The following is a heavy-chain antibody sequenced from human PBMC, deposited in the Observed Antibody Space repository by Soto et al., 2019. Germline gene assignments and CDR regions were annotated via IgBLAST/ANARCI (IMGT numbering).Heavy chain of an antibody. Sequence: GGPLNHSYSSSGFPFRSYAMSLVREAPGKGLEWVSAISCSGGSTYYADSVKGRFTISRDNSKNTLYLQMNSLRAEDTAVYYCANSASYSDYWGQGTLVNVSS. CDR3: ANSASYSDY. CDR2: ISCSGGST. D-gene: IGHD2-21*01. J-gene: IGHJ4*02. V-gene: IGHV3-23*01. CDR1: GFPFRSYA.